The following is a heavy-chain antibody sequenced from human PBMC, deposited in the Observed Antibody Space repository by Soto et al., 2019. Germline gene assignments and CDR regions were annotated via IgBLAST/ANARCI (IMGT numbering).Heavy chain of an antibody. CDR3: ASCSGSYHFYYGMDV. CDR1: GGSISSGGYY. J-gene: IGHJ6*02. Sequence: SETLSLTCTVSGGSISSGGYYWSWIRQHPGKGLEWIGYIYYSGSTYYNPSLKSRVTISVDTSKNQFSLKLSSVTAADTAVYYCASCSGSYHFYYGMDVWGQGTTVTVSS. D-gene: IGHD3-10*02. V-gene: IGHV4-31*03. CDR2: IYYSGST.